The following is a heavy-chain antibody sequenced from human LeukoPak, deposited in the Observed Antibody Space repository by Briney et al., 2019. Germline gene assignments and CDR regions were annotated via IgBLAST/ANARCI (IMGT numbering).Heavy chain of an antibody. CDR2: ISYDGNHK. J-gene: IGHJ4*02. CDR1: RFTFNNAW. V-gene: IGHV3-30*18. D-gene: IGHD1-26*01. CDR3: AKGELHFNTCSFDY. Sequence: GGSLRLSCAASRFTFNNAWMTWVRQAPGKGLEWVAVISYDGNHKYYGDSVKGRFTISRDNSRNTLYLQMDSLKTEDTAVYYCAKGELHFNTCSFDYWGQGTLVTVSS.